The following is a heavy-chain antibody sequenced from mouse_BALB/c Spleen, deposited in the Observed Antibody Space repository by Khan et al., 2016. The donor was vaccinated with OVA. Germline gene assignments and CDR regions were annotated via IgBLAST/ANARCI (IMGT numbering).Heavy chain of an antibody. V-gene: IGHV2-6-7*01. Sequence: QVQLKQSGPGLVAPSQSLSITCTVSGFSLTGYGINWVRQPPGKGLEWLGMIWGDGSTDYNSALKSRLSISKDNSKSQVFLKMNRLQTDDSGRYYGARERRLGVFDYWGQGTLVTVSA. CDR2: IWGDGST. CDR1: GFSLTGYG. CDR3: ARERRLGVFDY. J-gene: IGHJ3*01. D-gene: IGHD3-3*01.